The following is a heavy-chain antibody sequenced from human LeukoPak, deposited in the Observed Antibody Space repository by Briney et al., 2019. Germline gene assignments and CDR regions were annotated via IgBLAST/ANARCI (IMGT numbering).Heavy chain of an antibody. Sequence: ASVKVSCKASGYTFTGYYMHWVRQAPGQGLEWMGWISAYNGNTNYAQKLQGRVTLTTDTSTSTAYMELRSLRSDDTAVYYCARGHLTGTTANWFDPWGQGTLVTVSS. CDR3: ARGHLTGTTANWFDP. CDR1: GYTFTGYY. J-gene: IGHJ5*02. V-gene: IGHV1-18*04. D-gene: IGHD1-20*01. CDR2: ISAYNGNT.